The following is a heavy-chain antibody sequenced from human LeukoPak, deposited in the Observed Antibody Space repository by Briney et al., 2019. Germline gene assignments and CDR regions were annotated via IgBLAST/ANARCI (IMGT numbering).Heavy chain of an antibody. D-gene: IGHD6-19*01. V-gene: IGHV3-23*01. J-gene: IGHJ4*02. CDR3: AKDPEYGSGYLGDY. CDR2: ISGSGGST. Sequence: GGPLRLSCAASGFTFSSYAMSWVRQAPGKGLEWVSAISGSGGSTYYADSVKGRFTISRDSSKNTLYLQMNSLRAEDTAVYYCAKDPEYGSGYLGDYWGQGTLATVSS. CDR1: GFTFSSYA.